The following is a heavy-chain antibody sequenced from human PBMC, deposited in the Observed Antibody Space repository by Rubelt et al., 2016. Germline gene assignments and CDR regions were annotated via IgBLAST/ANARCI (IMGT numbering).Heavy chain of an antibody. V-gene: IGHV3-66*04. CDR1: GFTVSSNY. D-gene: IGHD3-22*01. J-gene: IGHJ4*02. CDR3: AGQSSGYYYCPDY. CDR2: LHSGGST. Sequence: ELQLVESWGGLVQPGGSLRLSCAASGFTVSSNYMRWVRQAPGKGLEWVSGLHSGGSTYYADSGKGRFTISRDNSKNTLYLQMNSLRAEDTAVYYCAGQSSGYYYCPDYWGQGTLVTVSS.